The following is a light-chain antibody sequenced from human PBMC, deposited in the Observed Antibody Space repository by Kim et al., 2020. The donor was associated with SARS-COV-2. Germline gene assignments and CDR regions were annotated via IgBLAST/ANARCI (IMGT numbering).Light chain of an antibody. CDR1: KLGDKY. J-gene: IGLJ2*01. CDR2: QDS. V-gene: IGLV3-1*01. CDR3: QAWDSSTVV. Sequence: SVSPGQTASITCSGDKLGDKYACWYQQKPGQSPVLVIYQDSKRPSGIPERFSGSNSGNTATLTISGTQAIDEAVYYCQAWDSSTVVFGGGTQLTVL.